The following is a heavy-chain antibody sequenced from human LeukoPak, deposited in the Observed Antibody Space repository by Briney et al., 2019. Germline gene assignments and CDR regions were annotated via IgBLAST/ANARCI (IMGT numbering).Heavy chain of an antibody. J-gene: IGHJ4*02. CDR3: ARDMYYYGSGSYRFDY. Sequence: PSGTLSLTCTVSGASISSYYWSWIRQPAGKGLEWIGRIHTSGSTNYSPSLKSRVTMSVDTSKNQFSLKLSSVTAADTAVYYCARDMYYYGSGSYRFDYWGQGTLVTVSS. CDR2: IHTSGST. V-gene: IGHV4-4*07. D-gene: IGHD3-10*01. CDR1: GASISSYY.